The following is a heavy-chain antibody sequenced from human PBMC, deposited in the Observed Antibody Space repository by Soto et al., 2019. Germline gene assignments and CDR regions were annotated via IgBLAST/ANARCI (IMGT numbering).Heavy chain of an antibody. Sequence: ASVTVSCKVSGSTLTELSMHWVRQAPGKGLEWMGGFDHEDGETIYAQKFQGRVTMTEDTSTDTAYMELSSLRSEDTAVYYCATYRSEGWNDGWRVRDYYYYGMDVWGQGTTVTVSS. J-gene: IGHJ6*02. CDR2: FDHEDGET. V-gene: IGHV1-24*01. CDR1: GSTLTELS. CDR3: ATYRSEGWNDGWRVRDYYYYGMDV. D-gene: IGHD1-1*01.